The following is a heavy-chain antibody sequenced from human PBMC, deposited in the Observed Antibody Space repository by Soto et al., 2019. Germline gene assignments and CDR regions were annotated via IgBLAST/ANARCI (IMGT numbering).Heavy chain of an antibody. Sequence: GGSLRLSCIASGFIFSDNWMHWVRQAPGKGLVWVSRINADGTNTAYADSVKGRFAISRDNSENTLYLQMNSLRPEDTAVYYCAKDQGWGSYHGPFDYWGQGTLVTVSS. D-gene: IGHD3-16*01. CDR1: GFIFSDNW. V-gene: IGHV3-74*01. CDR3: AKDQGWGSYHGPFDY. J-gene: IGHJ4*02. CDR2: INADGTNT.